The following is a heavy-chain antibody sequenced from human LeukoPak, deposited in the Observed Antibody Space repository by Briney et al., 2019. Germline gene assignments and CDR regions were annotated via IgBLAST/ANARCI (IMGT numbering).Heavy chain of an antibody. CDR1: GFTFSSYW. Sequence: GGSLRLSCAAPGFTFSSYWMNWVRQAPGKGLEWVANIKQDGSEKFYVDSVKGRFTISRDNAKNSLYLQMNSLRAEDTAVYYCAREGVTDFDYWGQGPWSPSPQ. CDR2: IKQDGSEK. V-gene: IGHV3-7*01. CDR3: AREGVTDFDY. J-gene: IGHJ4*02. D-gene: IGHD2-21*02.